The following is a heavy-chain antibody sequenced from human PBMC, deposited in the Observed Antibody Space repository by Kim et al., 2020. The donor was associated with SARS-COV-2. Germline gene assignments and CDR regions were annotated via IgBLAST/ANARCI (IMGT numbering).Heavy chain of an antibody. Sequence: DHVRGRFTTSRDTAKNAIYLQMNSLRVEDTALYYCGRGARGTPRGDVWIDPWGQGTQVTVSS. CDR3: GRGARGTPRGDVWIDP. J-gene: IGHJ5*02. D-gene: IGHD3-16*01. V-gene: IGHV3-20*03.